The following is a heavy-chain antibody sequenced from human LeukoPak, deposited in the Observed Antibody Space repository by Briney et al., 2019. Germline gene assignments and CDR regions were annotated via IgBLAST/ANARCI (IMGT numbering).Heavy chain of an antibody. Sequence: SETLSLTCTVSGGSFSTYYWSWIRQPPGKGLEWIGYIYYSGSTNYNPSLKSRVTISVDTSKNQFSLKLSSVTAADTAVYYCARGIAYCGGDCYSHYYYYMDVWGKGTTVTISS. CDR1: GGSFSTYY. J-gene: IGHJ6*03. D-gene: IGHD2-21*02. CDR2: IYYSGST. CDR3: ARGIAYCGGDCYSHYYYYMDV. V-gene: IGHV4-59*01.